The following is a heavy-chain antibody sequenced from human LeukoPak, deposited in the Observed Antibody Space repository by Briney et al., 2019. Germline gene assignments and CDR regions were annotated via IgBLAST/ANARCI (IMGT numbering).Heavy chain of an antibody. V-gene: IGHV1-8*01. J-gene: IGHJ6*03. CDR1: GYTFTTYD. CDR2: MNPNSGNT. Sequence: ASVKVSCKASGYTFTTYDINWVRQATGQGLEWMGWMNPNSGNTGYAQKFQGRVTMTRNTSISTAYMELSSLRFEDTAVYYCARVAAEVVGVPGAIGFGWLRRDYYYMDVWGKGTTVTVSS. CDR3: ARVAAEVVGVPGAIGFGWLRRDYYYMDV. D-gene: IGHD2-2*02.